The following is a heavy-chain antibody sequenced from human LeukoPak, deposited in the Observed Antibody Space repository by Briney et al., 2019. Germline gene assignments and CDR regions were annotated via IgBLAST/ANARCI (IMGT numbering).Heavy chain of an antibody. CDR3: ARAVEMAPFVDY. CDR1: GYTFTSYD. J-gene: IGHJ4*02. V-gene: IGHV1-8*01. D-gene: IGHD5-24*01. Sequence: ASVKVSCKASGYTFTSYDINWVRQATGQGLEWMGRMNPNSGNTGYAQKFQGRVTMTRNTSISTAYMELSSLRSEDTAVYYCARAVEMAPFVDYWGQGTLVTVSS. CDR2: MNPNSGNT.